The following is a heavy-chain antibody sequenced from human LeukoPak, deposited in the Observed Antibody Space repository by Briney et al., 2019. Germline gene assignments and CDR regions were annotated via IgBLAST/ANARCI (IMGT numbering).Heavy chain of an antibody. CDR3: GKPWLNGTTVTTGAFDI. Sequence: GVSLRLSCAASGFTFSSFIMNWVRQAPGKGLEWVSYIGDNSAIYYADSVKGRFTISRDNAKNSLSLQMNSMRDEDTAGYYCGKPWLNGTTVTTGAFDIWGQGTMVTVSS. CDR2: IGDNSAI. D-gene: IGHD4-17*01. CDR1: GFTFSSFI. J-gene: IGHJ3*02. V-gene: IGHV3-48*02.